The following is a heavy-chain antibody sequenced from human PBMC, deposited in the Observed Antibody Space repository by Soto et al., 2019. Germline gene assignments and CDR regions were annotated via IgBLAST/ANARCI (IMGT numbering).Heavy chain of an antibody. Sequence: QVHLVQSGAEVKKPGASVKVSCKGSGYAFTTYGITWVRQAPGQGLEWMGWISAHNGNTNYAQKLQGRVTVTRDTSTSTASMELRSLRSDDTAVYYCARGRSGDYWGQGALVTVSS. J-gene: IGHJ4*02. CDR2: ISAHNGNT. CDR1: GYAFTTYG. V-gene: IGHV1-18*01. CDR3: ARGRSGDY.